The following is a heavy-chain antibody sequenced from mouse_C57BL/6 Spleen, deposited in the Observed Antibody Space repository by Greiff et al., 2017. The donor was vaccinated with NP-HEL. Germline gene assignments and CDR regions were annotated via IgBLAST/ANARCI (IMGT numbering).Heavy chain of an antibody. J-gene: IGHJ3*01. CDR1: GYTFTSYT. D-gene: IGHD1-1*01. CDR2: INPSSGYT. Sequence: VQLQHSGAELARPGASVKMSCKASGYTFTSYTMHWVKQRPGQGLEWIGYINPSSGYTKYNQKFKDKATLTADKSSSTAYMQLSSLTSEDSAVYYCARLYYYGSSPAYWGQGTLVTVSA. CDR3: ARLYYYGSSPAY. V-gene: IGHV1-4*01.